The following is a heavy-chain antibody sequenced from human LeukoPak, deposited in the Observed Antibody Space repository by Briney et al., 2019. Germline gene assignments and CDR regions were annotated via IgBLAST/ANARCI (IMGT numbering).Heavy chain of an antibody. CDR2: IYTSGST. D-gene: IGHD6-19*01. CDR3: TSLPRARIAVADTFVHFQH. V-gene: IGHV4-4*07. Sequence: PSETLSLTCSSVSGGSISSYYWSWIRQPAGNGLEWVGHIYTSGSTNHNPSLKSRVTMSVGTSKNQFSLKLSSVTAADTAVYYCTSLPRARIAVADTFVHFQHWGQGTLVTVSS. CDR1: GGSISSYY. J-gene: IGHJ1*01.